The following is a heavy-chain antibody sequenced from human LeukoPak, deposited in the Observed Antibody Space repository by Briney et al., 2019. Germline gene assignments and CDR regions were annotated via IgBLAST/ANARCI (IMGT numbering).Heavy chain of an antibody. J-gene: IGHJ5*02. CDR2: ISAYNGNT. V-gene: IGHV1-18*01. CDR1: GYTFTSYG. CDR3: VKTHSGINWFHP. Sequence: PKASVKVSCKASGYTFTSYGISWVRQAPGQGLEWMGWISAYNGNTNYAQKLQGRVTMTTDTSTSTAYMELRSLRSDDTAVYYCVKTHSGINWFHPWGQGTLVTVSS. D-gene: IGHD3-10*01.